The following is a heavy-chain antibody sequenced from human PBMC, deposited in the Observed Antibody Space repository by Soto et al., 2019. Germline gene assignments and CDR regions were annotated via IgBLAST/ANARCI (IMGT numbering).Heavy chain of an antibody. Sequence: SETLSLTCAVYGGSFSVYYWSWIRQPPGKGLEWIGEINHSGSTNYSPSLKSRVTISVDTSKNQFSLKLSSVTAADTAVYYCARGRGVVRKSYYYYGMDVWGQGTTVTVSS. CDR3: ARGRGVVRKSYYYYGMDV. CDR1: GGSFSVYY. CDR2: INHSGST. D-gene: IGHD3-3*01. V-gene: IGHV4-34*01. J-gene: IGHJ6*02.